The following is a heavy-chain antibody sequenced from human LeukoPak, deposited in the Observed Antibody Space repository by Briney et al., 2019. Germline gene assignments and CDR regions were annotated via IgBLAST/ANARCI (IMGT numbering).Heavy chain of an antibody. J-gene: IGHJ6*03. CDR2: IYTSGST. V-gene: IGHV4-4*02. CDR3: AREGGYSYGFSYYYMDV. CDR1: GGSISSSNW. D-gene: IGHD5-18*01. Sequence: SGTLSLTCAVSGGSISSSNWWSWVRQPPGKGLEWIGRIYTSGSTNYNPSLKSRVTISVDTSKNQFSLKLSSVTAADTAVYYCAREGGYSYGFSYYYMDVWGKGTTVTISS.